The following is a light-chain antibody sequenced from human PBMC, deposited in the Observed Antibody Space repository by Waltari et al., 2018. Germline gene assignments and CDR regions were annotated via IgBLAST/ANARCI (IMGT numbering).Light chain of an antibody. CDR1: QSVSRS. Sequence: IVLTQSPGTLSLSPGDRATLSCRASQSVSRSLAWYQQKPGQAPKLRSYGASTRATGIPDRFTGSGSGTDFSLTISSLEPEDFAIYFCQHYVRLPATFGQGTKVEIK. V-gene: IGKV3-20*01. CDR3: QHYVRLPAT. J-gene: IGKJ1*01. CDR2: GAS.